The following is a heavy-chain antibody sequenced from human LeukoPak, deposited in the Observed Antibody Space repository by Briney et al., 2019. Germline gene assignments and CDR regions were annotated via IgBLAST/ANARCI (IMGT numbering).Heavy chain of an antibody. CDR1: GGSISSGDYY. V-gene: IGHV4-30-4*08. J-gene: IGHJ2*01. CDR2: IYYSGST. Sequence: SQTLSLTCTVSGGSISSGDYYWSWIRQPPGKGLEWIGYIYYSGSTYYNPSLKRRVTISVDTSKNQFSPKLSSVTAADTAVYYCARDRRGWYQALWYFDLWGRGTLVTVSS. D-gene: IGHD6-19*01. CDR3: ARDRRGWYQALWYFDL.